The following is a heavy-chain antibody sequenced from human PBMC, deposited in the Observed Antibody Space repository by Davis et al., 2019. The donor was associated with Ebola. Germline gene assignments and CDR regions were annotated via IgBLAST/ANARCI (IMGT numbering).Heavy chain of an antibody. CDR2: IYYSGST. J-gene: IGHJ6*02. D-gene: IGHD2-15*01. V-gene: IGHV4-61*08. Sequence: MPSETLSLTCTVSGGSISSGDYYWSWIRQPPGKGLEWIGYIYYSGSTNYNPSLKSRVTISVDTSKNQFSLKLSSVTAADTAVFYCASGVVAANGYYYGMDVWGQGTTVTVSS. CDR3: ASGVVAANGYYYGMDV. CDR1: GGSISSGDYY.